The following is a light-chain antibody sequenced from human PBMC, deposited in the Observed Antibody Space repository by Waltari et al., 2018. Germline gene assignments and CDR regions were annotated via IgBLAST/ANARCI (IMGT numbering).Light chain of an antibody. Sequence: DVVVTQSPLSLSVTHGQPASISCRSGQSLQHSDGNNHLSWYLQKPGQSPRLLIYLGSNRASGVPDRFSGSGSGADFTLKISGVEAEDVGFYYCMQALQALWTFGQGTEVEIK. CDR2: LGS. CDR3: MQALQALWT. CDR1: QSLQHSDGNNH. J-gene: IGKJ1*01. V-gene: IGKV2-28*01.